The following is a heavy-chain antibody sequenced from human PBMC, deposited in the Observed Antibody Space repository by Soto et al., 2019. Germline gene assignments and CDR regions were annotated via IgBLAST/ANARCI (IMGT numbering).Heavy chain of an antibody. CDR2: INSDGSGT. CDR3: VRAEAAAGRALDV. V-gene: IGHV3-74*01. D-gene: IGHD6-13*01. Sequence: EVQLVESGGGLVQPGGSLRLSCAASGFTFSSYWMHWVRQAPGKGLVWVSRINSDGSGTNYADSVKGRFTISRDNAKNTLYLQMNSLGCEDTGVYYCVRAEAAAGRALDVWGQGTPVTVSS. J-gene: IGHJ6*02. CDR1: GFTFSSYW.